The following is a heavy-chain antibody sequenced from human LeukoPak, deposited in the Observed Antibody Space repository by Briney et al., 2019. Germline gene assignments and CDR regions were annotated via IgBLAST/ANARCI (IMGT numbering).Heavy chain of an antibody. Sequence: GGSLRLSCAASGFTFSSYSMNWLRQAPGKGLERVSSISSSSSYIYYPDSVKGRFTISRDNAKNSLYLQMNSLRAEDTAVYYCARDTVTTIRFYYYGMDVWGQGTTVTVSS. D-gene: IGHD4-17*01. CDR2: ISSSSSYI. CDR3: ARDTVTTIRFYYYGMDV. J-gene: IGHJ6*02. V-gene: IGHV3-21*01. CDR1: GFTFSSYS.